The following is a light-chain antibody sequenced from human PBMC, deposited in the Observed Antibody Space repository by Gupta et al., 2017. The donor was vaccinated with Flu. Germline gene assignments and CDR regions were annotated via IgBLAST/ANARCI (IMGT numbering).Light chain of an antibody. CDR3: QQYHSTPYT. J-gene: IGKJ2*01. V-gene: IGKV4-1*01. Sequence: DIVVLQSPDSLAVSLGERVTINCQSSQSVLSSSNNKNSIAWYQLKPGQPPKLVIYWTSAREFGVPGRFSGSGSGTDFTLSSSSLQPEDVAVYYCQQYHSTPYTFGQGSRLEIK. CDR2: WTS. CDR1: QSVLSSSNNKNS.